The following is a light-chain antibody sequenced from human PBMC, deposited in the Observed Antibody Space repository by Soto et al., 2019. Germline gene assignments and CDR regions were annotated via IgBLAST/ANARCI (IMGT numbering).Light chain of an antibody. V-gene: IGLV3-1*01. Sequence: SSELTQPPSVSVSPGQTASITCSGDKLEDKYACWYQQKPGQSPVLVIYQDSKRPSGIPERFSGSNSGNTATLTISGTQAMDEADYYCQAWDSSTVVFGGGTKVTVL. CDR3: QAWDSSTVV. CDR2: QDS. J-gene: IGLJ2*01. CDR1: KLEDKY.